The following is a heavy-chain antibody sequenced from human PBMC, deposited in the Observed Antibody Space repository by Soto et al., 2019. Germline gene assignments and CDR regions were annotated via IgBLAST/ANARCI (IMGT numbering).Heavy chain of an antibody. Sequence: QVQLVQSGAEVKKPGASVKVSCKASGYTFTSYGISWVRQAPGQGLEWMGWISAYNGNTNYAQKLQGRVTMTTDTSTSTAYMELRGLRSDDTAVYYCAREGYCISTSCRHYDYYGMDVWGQGTTVTVSS. V-gene: IGHV1-18*01. J-gene: IGHJ6*02. CDR1: GYTFTSYG. CDR3: AREGYCISTSCRHYDYYGMDV. D-gene: IGHD2-2*01. CDR2: ISAYNGNT.